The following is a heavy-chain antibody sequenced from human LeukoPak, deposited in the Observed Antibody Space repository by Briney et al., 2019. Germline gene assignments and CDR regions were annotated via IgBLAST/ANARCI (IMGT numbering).Heavy chain of an antibody. D-gene: IGHD2-21*01. J-gene: IGHJ5*02. Sequence: SVKVSCKASGGTFSSYAISWVRQAPGQGLEWMGGIIPIFGTANYAQKFQGRVTITADKSTSTAYMELSSLRSEDTAVYYCAREDSPTKLGNSWFDPWGQGTLVAVSS. CDR1: GGTFSSYA. CDR2: IIPIFGTA. V-gene: IGHV1-69*06. CDR3: AREDSPTKLGNSWFDP.